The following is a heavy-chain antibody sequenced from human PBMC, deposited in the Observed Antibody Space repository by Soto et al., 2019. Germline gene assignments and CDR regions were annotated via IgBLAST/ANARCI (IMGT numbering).Heavy chain of an antibody. Sequence: PTQPLTYAISGDSVSSNSAAWNWIRPSPSRGLEWLGRTYYRSKWYNDYAVSVKSRITINPDTSKNQFSLQLNSVTPEDTAVYYCARVVTGGTEAFDIWGQGTMVTVSS. V-gene: IGHV6-1*01. CDR2: TYYRSKWYN. J-gene: IGHJ3*02. CDR1: GDSVSSNSAA. D-gene: IGHD1-20*01. CDR3: ARVVTGGTEAFDI.